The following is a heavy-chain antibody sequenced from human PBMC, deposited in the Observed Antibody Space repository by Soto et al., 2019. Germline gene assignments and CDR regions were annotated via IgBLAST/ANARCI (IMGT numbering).Heavy chain of an antibody. CDR2: ISYDGSNK. J-gene: IGHJ4*02. V-gene: IGHV3-30*18. CDR3: AKDVARGELGGELDY. D-gene: IGHD2-21*01. Sequence: GGSLRLSCAASGFTFSSYGMHWVRQAPGKGLEWVAVISYDGSNKYYADSVKGRFTISRDNSKNTLYLQMNSLRAEDTAVYYCAKDVARGELGGELDYWGQGTLVTVSS. CDR1: GFTFSSYG.